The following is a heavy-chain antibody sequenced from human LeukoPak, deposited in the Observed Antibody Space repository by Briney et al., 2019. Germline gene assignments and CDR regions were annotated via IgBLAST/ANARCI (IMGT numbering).Heavy chain of an antibody. Sequence: GGSLRLSCAASGFTFSSYTMNWVRQAPGKGLEWVSYISSSSTTIYYADSVKGRFTISRDNAKNSLYLQMNSLRAEDTAVYYCARDPRLRFLEWLFQSPYRINGWFDPWGQGTLVTVSS. D-gene: IGHD3-3*01. CDR3: ARDPRLRFLEWLFQSPYRINGWFDP. J-gene: IGHJ5*02. V-gene: IGHV3-48*01. CDR1: GFTFSSYT. CDR2: ISSSSTTI.